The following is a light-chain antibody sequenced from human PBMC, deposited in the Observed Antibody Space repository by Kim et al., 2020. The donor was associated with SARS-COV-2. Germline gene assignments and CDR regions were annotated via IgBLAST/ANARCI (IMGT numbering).Light chain of an antibody. V-gene: IGLV4-69*01. CDR3: QTWGTGIGV. J-gene: IGLJ3*02. Sequence: ASVKLTCTLGSEHSSYAIAWHQQQPEKGPRYWMKLNSDGSHSKGDGIPARFSGSSSGAERYLTISSLQSEDEADYYCQTWGTGIGVFGGGTQLTVL. CDR1: SEHSSYA. CDR2: LNSDGSH.